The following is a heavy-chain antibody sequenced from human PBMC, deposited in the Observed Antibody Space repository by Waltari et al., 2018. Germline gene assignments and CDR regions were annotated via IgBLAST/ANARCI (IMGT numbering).Heavy chain of an antibody. D-gene: IGHD4-17*01. J-gene: IGHJ3*02. CDR1: GGTFSSYA. CDR2: ISPSLGTA. Sequence: QVQLVQSGAEVKKPGSSVKVSCKASGGTFSSYAISWVRQAPGHGREGRGGISPSLGTANYAKKCQGRVTITADKSTSKAYMELSSLRSEDTAVYYCARDAPLRQGGFDAFDIWGQGTMVTVSS. CDR3: ARDAPLRQGGFDAFDI. V-gene: IGHV1-69*14.